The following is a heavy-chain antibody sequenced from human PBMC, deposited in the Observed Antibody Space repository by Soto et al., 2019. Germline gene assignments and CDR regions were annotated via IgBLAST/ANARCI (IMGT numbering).Heavy chain of an antibody. J-gene: IGHJ2*01. CDR2: INAGNGNT. V-gene: IGHV1-3*01. CDR1: VHQVTRYR. CDR3: ASDNRDLHSFPTRRSSDL. D-gene: IGHD3-16*02. Sequence: ASGKASCRSAVHQVTRYRVLSSCPAPGLRHEWMGWINAGNGNTKYSQKFQGRVTITRDTSASTAYMALSSLRSEDTAVYYCASDNRDLHSFPTRRSSDL.